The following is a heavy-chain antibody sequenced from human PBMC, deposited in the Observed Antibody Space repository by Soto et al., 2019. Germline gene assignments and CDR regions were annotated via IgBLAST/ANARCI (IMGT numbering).Heavy chain of an antibody. Sequence: EVQLVESGGSLVQPGGSLRLSCAASGFTFSTHTMNWVRQAPGKGLEWLSYISSGSRTIYYADSVMGRFTISRDNAQNSLYLQMHSLRDEHTAVYYCATGSGNGSGYWGQGTLVTVSS. V-gene: IGHV3-48*02. CDR2: ISSGSRTI. D-gene: IGHD3-10*01. CDR3: ATGSGNGSGY. CDR1: GFTFSTHT. J-gene: IGHJ4*02.